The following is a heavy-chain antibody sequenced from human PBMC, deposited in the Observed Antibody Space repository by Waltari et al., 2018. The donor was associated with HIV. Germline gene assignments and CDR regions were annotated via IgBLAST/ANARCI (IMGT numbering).Heavy chain of an antibody. CDR3: ARFATHFYDGFGWGGFEAYGMDV. CDR2: IDKEGKW. D-gene: IGHD3-16*01. Sequence: QLVESGGTLVQIGKSLRLSCGVSEFTVHQNHWTWVRQAPGKVAEWVSTIDKEGKWFYGDSGRGRFTLSRDNSKNSLNLQMTGLRVDDTAIYYCARFATHFYDGFGWGGFEAYGMDVWGQGTTVTVSS. J-gene: IGHJ6*02. V-gene: IGHV3-53*01. CDR1: EFTVHQNH.